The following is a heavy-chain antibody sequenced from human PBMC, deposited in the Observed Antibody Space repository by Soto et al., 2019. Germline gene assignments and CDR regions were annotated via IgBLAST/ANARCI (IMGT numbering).Heavy chain of an antibody. D-gene: IGHD2-21*01. CDR2: INTDGSAT. CDR1: GFTFSSYW. Sequence: LRLSCAASGFTFSSYWMHWVRQVPGKGLVWVSRINTDGSATNYADSVKGRFTVSRDNAKNTQYLQMNSLRAEDTAVYYCARDGEGYWGQGTLVTVSS. J-gene: IGHJ4*02. CDR3: ARDGEGY. V-gene: IGHV3-74*01.